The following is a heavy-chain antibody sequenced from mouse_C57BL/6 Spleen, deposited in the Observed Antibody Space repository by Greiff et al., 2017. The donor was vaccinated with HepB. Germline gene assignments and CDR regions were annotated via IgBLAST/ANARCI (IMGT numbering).Heavy chain of an antibody. CDR1: GYSFTSYY. J-gene: IGHJ4*01. V-gene: IGHV1-66*01. D-gene: IGHD2-3*01. CDR2: IYPGSGNT. Sequence: VKLMESGPELVKPGASVKISCKASGYSFTSYYIHWVKQRPGQGLEWIGWIYPGSGNTKYNEKFKGKATLTADTSSSTAYMQLSSLTSEDSAVYYCARGGRWLLPYYAMDYWGQGTSVTVSS. CDR3: ARGGRWLLPYYAMDY.